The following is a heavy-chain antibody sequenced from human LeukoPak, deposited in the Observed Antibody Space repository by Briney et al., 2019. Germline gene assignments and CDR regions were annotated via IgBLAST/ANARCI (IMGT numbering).Heavy chain of an antibody. D-gene: IGHD3-3*01. CDR1: GGSISSGGYS. Sequence: SQTLSLTCAVSGGSISSGGYSWSWIRQPPEKGLEWIGYIYHSGSTYYNPSLKSRVTISVDRSKNQFSLKLSSVTAADTAVYYCARVGLGDAFDIWGQGTMVTVSS. V-gene: IGHV4-30-2*01. CDR3: ARVGLGDAFDI. J-gene: IGHJ3*02. CDR2: IYHSGST.